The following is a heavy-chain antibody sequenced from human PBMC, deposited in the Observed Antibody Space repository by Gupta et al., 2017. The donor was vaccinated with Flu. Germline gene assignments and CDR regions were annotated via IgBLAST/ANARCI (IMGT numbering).Heavy chain of an antibody. D-gene: IGHD3-10*01. CDR2: ISTNGGRT. CDR3: ARLPGDY. CDR1: A. V-gene: IGHV3-64*01. Sequence: ARQWVRQPPGKGLEYVSVISTNGGRTYYANSVKGRFTISRDNSENTLYLQMGSLRADDMAVYYCARLPGDYWGQGILVTVSS. J-gene: IGHJ4*02.